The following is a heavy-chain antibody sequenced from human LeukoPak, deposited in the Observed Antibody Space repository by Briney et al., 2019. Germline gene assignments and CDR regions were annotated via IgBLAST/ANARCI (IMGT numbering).Heavy chain of an antibody. CDR3: TRADDSIAYYSDY. CDR1: GFTFGDYA. J-gene: IGHJ4*02. V-gene: IGHV3-49*04. D-gene: IGHD3-22*01. CDR2: IRSKPYGGTT. Sequence: GGSLRLSCTASGFTFGDYAMTWVRQAPGKGLEWIGFIRSKPYGGTTEYAASVKGRFTISRDDSKSIAYLQMNSLKTEDTAVYYCTRADDSIAYYSDYWGQGTLVTVSS.